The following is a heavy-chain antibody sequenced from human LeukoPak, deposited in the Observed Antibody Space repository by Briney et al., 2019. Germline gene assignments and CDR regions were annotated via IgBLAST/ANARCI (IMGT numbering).Heavy chain of an antibody. CDR1: GFTFSSYA. J-gene: IGHJ6*02. CDR2: ISGSGGST. Sequence: GGSLRLSCAASGFTFSSYAMSWVRQAPGKGLEWVSAISGSGGSTYYADSVKGRFTISRGNSKNTLYLQMNSLRAEDTAVYYCAKTAADYSNYGMDVWGQGITVTVSS. V-gene: IGHV3-23*01. CDR3: AKTAADYSNYGMDV. D-gene: IGHD4-11*01.